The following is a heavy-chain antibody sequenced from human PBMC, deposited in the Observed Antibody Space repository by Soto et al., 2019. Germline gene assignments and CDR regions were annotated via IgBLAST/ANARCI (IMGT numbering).Heavy chain of an antibody. CDR3: AGPTSWLYYYFDY. CDR2: ISGSGGST. Sequence: GSLRLSCAASGFTFSSYAMSWVRQAPGKGLEWVSAISGSGGSTYYADSVKGRFTISRDNSKNTLYLQMNSLRAEDTAVYYCAGPTSWLYYYFDYWGQGTLVTVSS. V-gene: IGHV3-23*01. D-gene: IGHD2-2*01. J-gene: IGHJ4*02. CDR1: GFTFSSYA.